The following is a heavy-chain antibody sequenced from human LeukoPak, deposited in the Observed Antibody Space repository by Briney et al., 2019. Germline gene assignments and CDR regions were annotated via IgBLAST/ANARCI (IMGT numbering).Heavy chain of an antibody. CDR1: GDSIITSRYY. Sequence: SETLSLTCTVSGDSIITSRYYWGWIRQPPGKGLEWVGSVYYSGSTYYNPSLKSRVVTSVDTSKRQFFLKVTSVTAADTAVYYCARVTSSGGVDNWGQGTLVTVSS. V-gene: IGHV4-39*07. J-gene: IGHJ4*02. D-gene: IGHD2-21*02. CDR3: ARVTSSGGVDN. CDR2: VYYSGST.